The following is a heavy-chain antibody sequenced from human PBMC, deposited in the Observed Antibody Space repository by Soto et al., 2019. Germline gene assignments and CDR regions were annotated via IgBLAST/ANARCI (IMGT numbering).Heavy chain of an antibody. CDR1: GGSFSGYY. CDR3: ARGQRYYYDSSGYYLKIYYFDY. D-gene: IGHD3-22*01. J-gene: IGHJ4*02. Sequence: PSETLAVACAVYGGSFSGYYWSWIRQPPGKGLDLIGEINHSGSTNYNPSLKSRVTISVDTSKNQFSLKLSSVTAADTAVYYCARGQRYYYDSSGYYLKIYYFDYWGQGTMVTVSS. CDR2: INHSGST. V-gene: IGHV4-34*01.